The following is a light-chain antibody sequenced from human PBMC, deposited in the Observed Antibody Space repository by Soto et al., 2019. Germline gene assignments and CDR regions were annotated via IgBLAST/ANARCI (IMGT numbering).Light chain of an antibody. CDR2: DAS. CDR3: QQYSSYSPT. V-gene: IGKV1-5*01. J-gene: IGKJ1*01. Sequence: DIQMTQSPSTLSASVGDRVTITCRASQSISSWLAWYQQKPGKAPKLLIYDASSLASGVTSRFSGSGSGTEFTLTISSLQPDDFATYYCQQYSSYSPTFGQGTKVEIK. CDR1: QSISSW.